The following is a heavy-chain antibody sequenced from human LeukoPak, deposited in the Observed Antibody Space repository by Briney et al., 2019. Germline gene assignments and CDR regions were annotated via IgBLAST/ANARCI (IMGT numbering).Heavy chain of an antibody. CDR1: GYTFTGYY. Sequence: AASVKVSCKASGYTFTGYYMHWVRQAPGQGLEWMGWINPNSGGTNYAQKFQGRVTMTRDTSISTAYMELSRLRSDDTAVYYCARVKGSSTIDYWSQGTLVTVSS. CDR2: INPNSGGT. D-gene: IGHD6-6*01. V-gene: IGHV1-2*02. J-gene: IGHJ4*02. CDR3: ARVKGSSTIDY.